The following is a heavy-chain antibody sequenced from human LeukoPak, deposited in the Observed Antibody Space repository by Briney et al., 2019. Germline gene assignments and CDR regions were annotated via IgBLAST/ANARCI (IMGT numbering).Heavy chain of an antibody. CDR1: VYTFISYA. Sequence: GGSLRLSCAASVYTFISYAMRWAPHAPGKGLGWVSAMSGSGGSTYYAASVEGRFTISRDNYKNTLYLQMNSQRAEDTAVYYCANSQYGDYDKYDYGMDVWGQGTTVTVSS. CDR2: MSGSGGST. D-gene: IGHD4-17*01. V-gene: IGHV3-23*01. CDR3: ANSQYGDYDKYDYGMDV. J-gene: IGHJ6*02.